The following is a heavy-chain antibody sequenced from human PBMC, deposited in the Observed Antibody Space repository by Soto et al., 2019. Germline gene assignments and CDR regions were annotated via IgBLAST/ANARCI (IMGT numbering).Heavy chain of an antibody. V-gene: IGHV4-59*01. CDR2: IYYSGST. CDR1: GGSISSYY. J-gene: IGHJ4*02. Sequence: PSETLSLTCTVSGGSISSYYWSWIRQPPGKGLEWIGYIYYSGSTNYNPSLKSRVTISVDTSKNQFSLKLSSVTAADTAVYYCARGGYDSSGYYHLIDYWGQGTLVTVSS. CDR3: ARGGYDSSGYYHLIDY. D-gene: IGHD3-22*01.